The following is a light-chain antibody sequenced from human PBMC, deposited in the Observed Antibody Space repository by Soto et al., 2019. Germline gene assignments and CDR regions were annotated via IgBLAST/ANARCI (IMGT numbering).Light chain of an antibody. Sequence: QSALTQPASVSGSPGQSITISCTGTSSDVGGYNYVSWYQHHPGKAPKLMIYEVSNRPSGVSNRFSGSKSGNTASLTISGLQAEHEADYYCSSYTSSSTYVVFGGGTKLTVL. CDR3: SSYTSSSTYVV. V-gene: IGLV2-14*01. CDR1: SSDVGGYNY. J-gene: IGLJ2*01. CDR2: EVS.